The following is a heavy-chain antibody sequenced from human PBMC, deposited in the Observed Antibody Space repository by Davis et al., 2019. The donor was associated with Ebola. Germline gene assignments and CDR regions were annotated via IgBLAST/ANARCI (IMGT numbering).Heavy chain of an antibody. J-gene: IGHJ3*02. CDR1: GYSFTSYW. CDR2: IDPSDSDT. Sequence: KVSCKGSGYSFTSYWISWVRQMPGRGLEWMGRIDPSDSDTNYSPSFQGHVTMSADKSISTAYLQWSSLKASDTAIYYCARWSVRLDAFDIWGQGTMVTVSS. D-gene: IGHD3-3*01. CDR3: ARWSVRLDAFDI. V-gene: IGHV5-10-1*01.